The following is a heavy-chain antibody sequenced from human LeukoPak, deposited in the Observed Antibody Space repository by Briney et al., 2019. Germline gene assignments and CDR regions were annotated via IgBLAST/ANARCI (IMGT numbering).Heavy chain of an antibody. CDR2: IKQDGSEK. CDR3: ARDFGWSADYDFWSGYYSVFDY. D-gene: IGHD3-3*01. CDR1: GFTFSSYW. V-gene: IGHV3-7*01. Sequence: GGSLRLSCAAPGFTFSSYWMSWVRQAPGKGLEWVANIKQDGSEKYYVDSVKGRFTISRDNAKNSLYLQMNSLRAEDTAVYYCARDFGWSADYDFWSGYYSVFDYWGQGTLVTVSS. J-gene: IGHJ4*02.